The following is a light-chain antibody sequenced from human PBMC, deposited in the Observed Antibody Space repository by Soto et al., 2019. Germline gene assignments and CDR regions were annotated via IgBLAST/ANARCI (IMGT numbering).Light chain of an antibody. V-gene: IGLV2-14*03. Sequence: QSALPQPASVSGSPGQSITISCTGTSSDVGGFYDVSWYQHYPGEATILLFYNVSNRPSMVSSLSSGSKSGNTAFLTISVLQGDDEGDYYCSSFTTSNTGVFGGGTKLTVL. J-gene: IGLJ3*02. CDR1: SSDVGGFYD. CDR2: NVS. CDR3: SSFTTSNTGV.